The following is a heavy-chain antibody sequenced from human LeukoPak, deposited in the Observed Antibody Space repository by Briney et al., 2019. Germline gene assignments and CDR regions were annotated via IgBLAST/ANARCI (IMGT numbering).Heavy chain of an antibody. CDR3: ARGVYYDSSGYDY. D-gene: IGHD3-22*01. V-gene: IGHV1-2*06. CDR2: INPNSGGT. J-gene: IGHJ4*02. Sequence: GASVKVSCKASGYTFTGYYMHWVGQAPGQGSEGMGRINPNSGGTNYAQKFQGRVTMTRDTSISTAYMELSRLRSDDTAVYYCARGVYYDSSGYDYWGQGTLVTVSS. CDR1: GYTFTGYY.